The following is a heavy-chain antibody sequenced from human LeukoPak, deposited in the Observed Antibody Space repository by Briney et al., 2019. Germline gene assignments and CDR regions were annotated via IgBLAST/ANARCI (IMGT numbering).Heavy chain of an antibody. CDR3: ARDHIVVANYYFYYYGMDV. D-gene: IGHD2-15*01. Sequence: SETLSLTCAVSGYSISSGYYWGWIRQPPGKGLEWIGRIYHSGSTYYNPSLKSRVTISVDTSKNQFSLKLSSVTAADTAVYYCARDHIVVANYYFYYYGMDVWGKGTTVTVSS. CDR1: GYSISSGYY. J-gene: IGHJ6*04. V-gene: IGHV4-38-2*02. CDR2: IYHSGST.